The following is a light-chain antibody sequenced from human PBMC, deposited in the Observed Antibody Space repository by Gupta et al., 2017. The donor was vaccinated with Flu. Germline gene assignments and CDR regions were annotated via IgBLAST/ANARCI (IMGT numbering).Light chain of an antibody. J-gene: IGLJ3*02. CDR2: DVS. CDR1: SSDVGGYNY. Sequence: SALPQPASVSGSPGPSITISCTGTSSDVGGYNYVCWYQQHPGKAPKLMVYDVSNRPAGVSSRFSGSTSGNTASLTISGLKEEDEADYYCSSDTSSSTVVFGGGTKLTVL. CDR3: SSDTSSSTVV. V-gene: IGLV2-14*01.